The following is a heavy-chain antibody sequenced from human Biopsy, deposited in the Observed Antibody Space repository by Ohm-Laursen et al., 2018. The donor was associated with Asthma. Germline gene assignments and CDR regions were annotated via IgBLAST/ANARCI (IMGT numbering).Heavy chain of an antibody. CDR1: GGYTGSSDHH. J-gene: IGHJ3*01. D-gene: IGHD6-13*01. CDR3: ARQKLAAAEGPFDL. V-gene: IGHV4-39*01. CDR2: IHKNGIG. Sequence: SETLSLTCIVSGGYTGSSDHHWAWIRQPPGKGLEWVGSIHKNGIGYYKSSLKSRLTISVNTSKNQLSLRMSYGTAADTAVYYCARQKLAAAEGPFDLWGQGTMVTVSS.